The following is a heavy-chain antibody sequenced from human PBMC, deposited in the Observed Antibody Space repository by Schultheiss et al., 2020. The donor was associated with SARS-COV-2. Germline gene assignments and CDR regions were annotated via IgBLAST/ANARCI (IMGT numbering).Heavy chain of an antibody. Sequence: SETLSLTCTVSGGSISSSSYYWGWIRQPPGKGLEWIGYIYYSGSTNYNPSLKSRVTISVDTSKNQLSLQLSSVTAADTAVYYCARVRRTVTTGNWFDPWGQGTLVTVSS. J-gene: IGHJ5*02. CDR1: GGSISSSSYY. CDR2: IYYSGST. D-gene: IGHD4-17*01. V-gene: IGHV4-61*05. CDR3: ARVRRTVTTGNWFDP.